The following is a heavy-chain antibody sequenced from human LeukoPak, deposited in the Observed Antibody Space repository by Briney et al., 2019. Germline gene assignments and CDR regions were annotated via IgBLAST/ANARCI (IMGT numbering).Heavy chain of an antibody. D-gene: IGHD3-10*01. V-gene: IGHV4-34*01. Sequence: SETLSLTCAVYGGSFSGYYWSWIRQPPGKGLEWIGEINHSGSTNYNPSLKSRATISVDTSKNQFSLKLSSATAADTAVYYCATGGDVLLWFGELPFDPWGQGTLVTVSS. CDR1: GGSFSGYY. CDR2: INHSGST. CDR3: ATGGDVLLWFGELPFDP. J-gene: IGHJ5*02.